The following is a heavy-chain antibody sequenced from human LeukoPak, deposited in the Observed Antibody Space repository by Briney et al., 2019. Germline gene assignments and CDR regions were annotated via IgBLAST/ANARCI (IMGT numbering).Heavy chain of an antibody. Sequence: PGGSLRLSCAASGFTFSNYSMNWVRQAPGKGLEWVSSISSSSSYIYYADSVKGRFTISRDNAKNSLYLQMNSLRAEDTAVYYCAREGTLWVYFDYWGQGTLVTVSS. CDR2: ISSSSSYI. CDR1: GFTFSNYS. J-gene: IGHJ4*02. CDR3: AREGTLWVYFDY. D-gene: IGHD7-27*01. V-gene: IGHV3-21*01.